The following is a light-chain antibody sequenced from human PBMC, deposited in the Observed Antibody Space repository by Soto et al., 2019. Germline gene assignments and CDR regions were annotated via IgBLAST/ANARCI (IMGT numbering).Light chain of an antibody. CDR2: DVS. CDR1: SSDVGGYNY. J-gene: IGLJ2*01. V-gene: IGLV2-14*03. Sequence: QSALTQPASVSGSPGQSITISCTGTSSDVGGYNYVSWYQQHPGKAPKLMIYDVSNRPSGVSNRFSGPKSGHTASLTISGLQAEDEADYYCSSYTSSSTLGLIFGGGTKLTVL. CDR3: SSYTSSSTLGLI.